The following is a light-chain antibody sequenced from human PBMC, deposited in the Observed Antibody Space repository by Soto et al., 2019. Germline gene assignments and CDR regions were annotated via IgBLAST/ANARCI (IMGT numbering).Light chain of an antibody. J-gene: IGLJ3*02. Sequence: QAVVTQEPSLTVSPGGTVTLTCDSSTGAVTSGHYPYWFQQKPGQAPRTLIYDTNNKHSWTPARFSGSLLGGKAALTLSGAQPEDEAGYYCLLFYGDGRRVFGGGTKLTVL. V-gene: IGLV7-46*01. CDR3: LLFYGDGRRV. CDR1: TGAVTSGHY. CDR2: DTN.